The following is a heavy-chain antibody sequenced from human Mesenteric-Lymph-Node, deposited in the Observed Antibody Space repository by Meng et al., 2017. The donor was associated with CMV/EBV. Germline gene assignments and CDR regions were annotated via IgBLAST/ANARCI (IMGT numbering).Heavy chain of an antibody. CDR2: TYYRSKWYN. D-gene: IGHD7-27*01. V-gene: IGHV6-1*01. Sequence: SGDSVSSNSAAWNWIRQSPSRGLEWLGRTYYRSKWYNDYALSVKSRITINPDTSKNQVSLQLNSVTPEDTALYYCARGVNWDWYFDLWGRGTLVTVSS. CDR3: ARGVNWDWYFDL. J-gene: IGHJ2*01. CDR1: GDSVSSNSAA.